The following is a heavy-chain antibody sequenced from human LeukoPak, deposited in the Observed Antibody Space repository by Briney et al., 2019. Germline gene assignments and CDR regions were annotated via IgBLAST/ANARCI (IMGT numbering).Heavy chain of an antibody. CDR3: AKGQVIGAAQNRFDP. V-gene: IGHV3-23*01. CDR1: GFTFDAYE. Sequence: GGSLRLSCAASGFTFDAYEINWVRQAPGKGLEWVSGISGSGGSTYYADSVKGRFTISRDNSKNTLYLQMNSLRAEDTAVYYCAKGQVIGAAQNRFDPWGQGTLVTVSS. CDR2: ISGSGGST. J-gene: IGHJ5*02. D-gene: IGHD2/OR15-2a*01.